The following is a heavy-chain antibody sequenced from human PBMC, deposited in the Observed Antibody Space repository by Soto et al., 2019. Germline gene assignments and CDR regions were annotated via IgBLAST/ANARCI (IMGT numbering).Heavy chain of an antibody. V-gene: IGHV4-59*01. CDR2: IYYSGST. J-gene: IGHJ6*02. CDR3: ARGGAYYDILTGYYDYYYGMDV. CDR1: GGSISSYY. D-gene: IGHD3-9*01. Sequence: SETLSLTCTVSGGSISSYYRSWIRQPPGKGLEWIGYIYYSGSTNYNPSLKSRVTISVDTSKNQFSLKLSSVTAADTAVYYCARGGAYYDILTGYYDYYYGMDVWGQGTTVTVSS.